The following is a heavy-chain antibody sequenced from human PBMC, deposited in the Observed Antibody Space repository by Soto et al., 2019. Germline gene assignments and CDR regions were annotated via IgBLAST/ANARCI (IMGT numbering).Heavy chain of an antibody. J-gene: IGHJ4*02. CDR1: GFTFSSYA. D-gene: IGHD6-13*01. Sequence: QVPLVESGGGVVQPGRSLRLSCAASGFTFSSYAMHWVRQAPGKGLEWVAVISYDGSNKYYADSVKGRFTISRDNSKNTLYLQMNSLRAEDTAVYYCASLQISGYSSSRADYWGQGTLVTVSS. CDR2: ISYDGSNK. V-gene: IGHV3-30-3*01. CDR3: ASLQISGYSSSRADY.